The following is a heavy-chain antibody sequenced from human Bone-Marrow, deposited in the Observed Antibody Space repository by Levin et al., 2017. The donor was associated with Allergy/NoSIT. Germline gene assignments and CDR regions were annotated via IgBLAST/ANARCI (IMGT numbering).Heavy chain of an antibody. CDR2: ITSSGTYI. V-gene: IGHV3-21*01. CDR3: ARGLEYSGLP. D-gene: IGHD5-12*01. CDR1: GFTFSSYS. Sequence: GGSLRLSCAASGFTFSSYSMNLVRQAPGKGLDLVSFITSSGTYIYYADSVKGRFTISRDNAKNSLFLQMNSLTAADTAVYYCARGLEYSGLPWGQGTLVTVSS. J-gene: IGHJ5*02.